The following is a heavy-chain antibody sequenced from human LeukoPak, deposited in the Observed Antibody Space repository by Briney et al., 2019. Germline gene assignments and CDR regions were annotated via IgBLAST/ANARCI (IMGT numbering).Heavy chain of an antibody. Sequence: SETLSLTCAVSGGSISSGAYSWSWIRQPPGKGLEWIGYIYHSGSTYYSPSLKSRVTISVDRSKNQFSLKLSSVTAADTAVYYCASIAAAGIFIDYWGQGTLVTVSS. CDR1: GGSISSGAYS. D-gene: IGHD6-13*01. CDR3: ASIAAAGIFIDY. J-gene: IGHJ4*02. CDR2: IYHSGST. V-gene: IGHV4-30-2*01.